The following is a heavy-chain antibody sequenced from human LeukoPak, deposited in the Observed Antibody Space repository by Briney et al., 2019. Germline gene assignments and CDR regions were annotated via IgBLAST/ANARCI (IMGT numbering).Heavy chain of an antibody. CDR1: GFIFNNAW. CDR2: IKSTGFGGTA. Sequence: GGSLRLSCAASGFIFNNAWMSWVRQAPGKGLEWVGRIKSTGFGGTADYAAPVKGRFTISRDDSKNMLYLQMTSLKTEDTALYYCTTFVLRYFDWPSDNWGQGTLVTVSS. D-gene: IGHD3-9*01. J-gene: IGHJ4*02. V-gene: IGHV3-15*01. CDR3: TTFVLRYFDWPSDN.